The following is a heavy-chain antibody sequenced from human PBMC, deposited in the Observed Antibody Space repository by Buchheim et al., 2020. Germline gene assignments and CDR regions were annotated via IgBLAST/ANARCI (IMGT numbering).Heavy chain of an antibody. CDR2: ISNSGIS. V-gene: IGHV4-39*01. CDR3: ARHLYGIGMGV. D-gene: IGHD2/OR15-2a*01. CDR1: GASISSSSHH. Sequence: QLQLQESGPGLVKPSETLSLTCTVSGASISSSSHHWGWIRQSPGKGLEWIGTISNSGISSYNPSLQSRVTISGETFKNQFSLTLSSVTAADTAVYYCARHLYGIGMGVWGQGTT. J-gene: IGHJ6*02.